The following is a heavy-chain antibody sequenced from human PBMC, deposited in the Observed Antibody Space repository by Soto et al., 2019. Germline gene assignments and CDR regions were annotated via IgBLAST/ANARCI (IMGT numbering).Heavy chain of an antibody. CDR2: ISAYNGNT. Sequence: ASVKVSCKDSGYTFNSYGSSWVRQAPEQGLEWMGWISAYNGNTNYAQKLQGRVTMTTDTSTSTAYMELRSLRSDDTAVYYCARERSDIVVVPAAIRYYYYYMDVWGKGTTVTVSS. J-gene: IGHJ6*03. CDR1: GYTFNSYG. V-gene: IGHV1-18*04. D-gene: IGHD2-2*01. CDR3: ARERSDIVVVPAAIRYYYYYMDV.